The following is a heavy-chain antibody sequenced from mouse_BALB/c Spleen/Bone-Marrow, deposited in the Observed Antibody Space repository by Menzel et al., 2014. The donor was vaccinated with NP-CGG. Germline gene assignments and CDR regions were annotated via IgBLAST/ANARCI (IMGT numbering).Heavy chain of an antibody. CDR3: ARGDYRSYYFDY. CDR1: GCAFTNYL. D-gene: IGHD2-14*01. V-gene: IGHV1-54*01. CDR2: INPGSGGT. J-gene: IGHJ2*01. Sequence: QVQLQQSGAELVRPGTSVKVSCKASGCAFTNYLIEWVKQRPGRGLEWIGVINPGSGGTNYNEKFKGKATLTADKSSSTAYMQLSSLTSDDSAVYFCARGDYRSYYFDYWGQGTTLTVSS.